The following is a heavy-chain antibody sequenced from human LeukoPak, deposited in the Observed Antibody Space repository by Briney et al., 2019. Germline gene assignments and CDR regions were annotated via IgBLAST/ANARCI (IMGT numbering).Heavy chain of an antibody. J-gene: IGHJ4*02. CDR1: GFTFDDYA. D-gene: IGHD6-19*01. CDR2: ISWNSGSI. CDR3: AKGTVAGTGVGYFDY. V-gene: IGHV3-9*01. Sequence: GGSLRLSCAASGFTFDDYAMHWVRQAPGKGLEWVSGISWNSGSIGYADSVKGRFTISRDNAKNSLYLQMNSLRAEDTALYYCAKGTVAGTGVGYFDYWGQGTLVTVSS.